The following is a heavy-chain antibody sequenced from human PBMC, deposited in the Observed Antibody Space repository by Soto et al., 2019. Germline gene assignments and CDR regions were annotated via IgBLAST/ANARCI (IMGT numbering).Heavy chain of an antibody. CDR3: ASEPDYYGSGSYYNSSDY. CDR1: GGSISSGDYY. Sequence: QVQLQESGPGLVKPSQTLSLTCTVSGGSISSGDYYWSWIRQPPGKGLEWIGYIYYSGSTYYNPSLKSRVTISVDTSKNQFSLKLSSVTAADTAVYYCASEPDYYGSGSYYNSSDYWGQGTLVTVSS. CDR2: IYYSGST. J-gene: IGHJ4*02. V-gene: IGHV4-30-4*01. D-gene: IGHD3-10*01.